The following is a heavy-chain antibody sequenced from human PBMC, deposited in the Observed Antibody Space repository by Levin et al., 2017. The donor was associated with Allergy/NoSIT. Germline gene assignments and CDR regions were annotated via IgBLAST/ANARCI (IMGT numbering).Heavy chain of an antibody. J-gene: IGHJ4*02. V-gene: IGHV4-39*01. CDR2: FYYSGST. CDR1: GGSISSSSYY. Sequence: SQTLSLTCTVSGGSISSSSYYWGWIRQPPGKGLEWIGSFYYSGSTNYNPSLKSRVTISVDMSKNQFSLKLSSVTAADTAVYYCARHYYYGSGSYRPFDYWGQGTLVTVSS. CDR3: ARHYYYGSGSYRPFDY. D-gene: IGHD3-10*01.